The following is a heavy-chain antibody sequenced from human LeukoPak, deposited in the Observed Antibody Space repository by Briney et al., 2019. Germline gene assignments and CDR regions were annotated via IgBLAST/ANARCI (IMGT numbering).Heavy chain of an antibody. D-gene: IGHD3-22*01. CDR1: GYTFTGYY. V-gene: IGHV1-2*02. J-gene: IGHJ4*02. CDR3: ARGKSRYYYDSSGYYWFDY. CDR2: INSNSGGT. Sequence: ASVKVSFKSSGYTFTGYYIHWVRQAPGQGLEWMGWINSNSGGTNYAQKFQGRVTMTRDTSISTAYMELSRLRSDDTAVYYCARGKSRYYYDSSGYYWFDYWGQGTLVTVSS.